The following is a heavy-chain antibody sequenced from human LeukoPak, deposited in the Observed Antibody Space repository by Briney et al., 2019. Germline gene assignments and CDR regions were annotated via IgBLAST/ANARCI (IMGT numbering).Heavy chain of an antibody. V-gene: IGHV3-11*05. CDR3: AGDRVGASPHY. Sequence: GGSLRLSCAASGFTFSDYSMSWIRQAPGKGLEWISYISSSTYTNYADSVRGRFTISRDNAKNSMYLQMNSLRAQDTAVYYCAGDRVGASPHYWGQGTLVTVSS. D-gene: IGHD1-26*01. CDR2: ISSSTYT. J-gene: IGHJ4*02. CDR1: GFTFSDYS.